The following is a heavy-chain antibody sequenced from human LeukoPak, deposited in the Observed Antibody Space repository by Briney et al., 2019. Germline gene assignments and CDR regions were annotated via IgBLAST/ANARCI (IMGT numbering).Heavy chain of an antibody. CDR2: ISGSGGGT. D-gene: IGHD5-24*01. CDR1: GFTFSSYA. J-gene: IGHJ4*02. CDR3: AKKRWLHSPFDY. V-gene: IGHV3-23*01. Sequence: GGSLRLSCAASGFTFSSYAMSWVRRAPGKGLEWVSAISGSGGGTYYADSVKGRFTISRDNSKNTLYLQMNSLRAEDTAVYYCAKKRWLHSPFDYWGQGTLVTVSS.